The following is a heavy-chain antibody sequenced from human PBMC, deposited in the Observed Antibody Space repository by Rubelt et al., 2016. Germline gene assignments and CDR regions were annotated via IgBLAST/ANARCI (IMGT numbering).Heavy chain of an antibody. CDR3: ARMYTELDF. Sequence: KLGESLKISCKGSGYSFTKYWISWVRQMPGKGLEWMGRIDPTDSYTDYSPSFQGHVTISLDKSISTAYLQWSSLKSSDTAIYYCARMYTELDFWGQGTLVTVSS. CDR1: GYSFTKYW. V-gene: IGHV5-10-1*01. J-gene: IGHJ4*02. CDR2: IDPTDSYT. D-gene: IGHD1-14*01.